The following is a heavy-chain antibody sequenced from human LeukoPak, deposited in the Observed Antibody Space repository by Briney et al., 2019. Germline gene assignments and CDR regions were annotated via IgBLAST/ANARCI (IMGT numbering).Heavy chain of an antibody. V-gene: IGHV1-18*01. Sequence: ASVKVSCKASGYTFTSYGISWVRQAPGQGLEWMGWISAYNGNTNCAQKLQGRVAMTTDTSTSTAYMELRSLRSDDTAVYYCARSRSSWYSDYYYGMDVWGQGTTVTVSS. J-gene: IGHJ6*02. D-gene: IGHD6-13*01. CDR2: ISAYNGNT. CDR1: GYTFTSYG. CDR3: ARSRSSWYSDYYYGMDV.